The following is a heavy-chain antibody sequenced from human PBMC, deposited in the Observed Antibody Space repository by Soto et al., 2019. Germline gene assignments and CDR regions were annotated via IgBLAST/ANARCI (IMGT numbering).Heavy chain of an antibody. V-gene: IGHV3-7*01. CDR1: GFTFSNYW. Sequence: EVQLVESGGGLVQPGGSLRLSCAASGFTFSNYWMTWVRQAPGKGLEWVANIKQDGSQIYFVDSLEGRFTISRDNAKKSVYLQMNSPRAEDTAVYYCARIGYSSSSLDYWGQGTLVTVSS. J-gene: IGHJ4*02. D-gene: IGHD6-6*01. CDR2: IKQDGSQI. CDR3: ARIGYSSSSLDY.